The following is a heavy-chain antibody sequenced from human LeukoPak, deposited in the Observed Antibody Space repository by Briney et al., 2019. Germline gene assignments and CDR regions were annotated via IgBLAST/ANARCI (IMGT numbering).Heavy chain of an antibody. Sequence: KPSETLSLTCAVSGGSISSGGYSWSWIRQPPGKGLEWIGYIYHSGSTYYNPSLKSRVTISVDRSKNQFSLKLSSVTAADTAVYYCGGLLLHPYYYYGMDVWGQGTTVTVSS. CDR1: GGSISSGGYS. CDR3: GGLLLHPYYYYGMDV. J-gene: IGHJ6*02. V-gene: IGHV4-30-2*01. D-gene: IGHD3-3*01. CDR2: IYHSGST.